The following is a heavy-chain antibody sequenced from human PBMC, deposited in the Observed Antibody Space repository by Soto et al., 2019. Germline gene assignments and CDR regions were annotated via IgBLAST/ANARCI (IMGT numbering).Heavy chain of an antibody. CDR2: IKSKIDGGTT. D-gene: IGHD2-15*01. CDR3: STDSYIDMPIVRFDY. CDR1: GFTFSNAW. V-gene: IGHV3-15*07. J-gene: IGHJ4*02. Sequence: EVQLVESGGGLVKPGGSLRLSCAASGFTFSNAWINWVRQAPGKGLEWVGRIKSKIDGGTTDYAAPVKGRFAISRDDSKNIAYMQMNSLKIEDTAVYYCSTDSYIDMPIVRFDYWGQGTLVTVSS.